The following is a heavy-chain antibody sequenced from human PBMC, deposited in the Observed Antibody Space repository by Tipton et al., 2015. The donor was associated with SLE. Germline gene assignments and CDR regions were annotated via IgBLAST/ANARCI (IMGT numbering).Heavy chain of an antibody. V-gene: IGHV4-61*09. CDR2: IYTSGST. CDR3: ARGGVEEGLEEGDWFDS. J-gene: IGHJ5*01. D-gene: IGHD1-1*01. Sequence: TLSLTCTVSDDSISSGSYYWNWIRQPAGKGLEWIGQIYTSGSTNYNPALKSRVTISVDTSKNQFSLKLSSVTAADTAVYYCARGGVEEGLEEGDWFDSWGQGTLVTVSS. CDR1: DDSISSGSYY.